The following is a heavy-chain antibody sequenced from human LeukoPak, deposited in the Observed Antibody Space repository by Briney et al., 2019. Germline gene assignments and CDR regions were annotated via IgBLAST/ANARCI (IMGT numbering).Heavy chain of an antibody. D-gene: IGHD5-24*01. CDR2: IYYSGNT. J-gene: IGHJ4*02. V-gene: IGHV4-59*01. Sequence: SETLSLTCTVSGGSISYYYWSWIRQPPGKGLEWIGYIYYSGNTNYNPSLKSRVTISVDTSKNQFSLKLSSVTAADTAVYYCARGEGDGYNFNYWGQGTLVTVSS. CDR1: GGSISYYY. CDR3: ARGEGDGYNFNY.